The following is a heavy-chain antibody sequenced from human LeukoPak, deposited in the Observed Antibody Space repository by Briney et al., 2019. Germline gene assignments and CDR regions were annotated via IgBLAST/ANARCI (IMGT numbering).Heavy chain of an antibody. CDR2: INSGSNSI. CDR3: TRGSYGDYGY. Sequence: GGSLRLFCAASGFIFSSFTMNWVRQAPGKGLEWVSSINSGSNSIYYADSVKGRFTISRDNAKNSLYLQMNSLRAEDTAVYYCTRGSYGDYGYWGQGTLVTVSS. D-gene: IGHD4-17*01. V-gene: IGHV3-21*01. CDR1: GFIFSSFT. J-gene: IGHJ4*02.